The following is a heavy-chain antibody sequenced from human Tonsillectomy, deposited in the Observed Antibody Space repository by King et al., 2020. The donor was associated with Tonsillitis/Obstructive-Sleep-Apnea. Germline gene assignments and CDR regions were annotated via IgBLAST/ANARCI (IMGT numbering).Heavy chain of an antibody. Sequence: VQLVESGGGLVQPGRSLRLSCAASGFTFDDYAMHWVRQAPGKGLEWVSGISWNSGSIGYADSVKGRFTISRDNAKNSLYLQMNSLRAEDTALYYCAKGLHSLDSCCTLDYWGQGTLVTVSS. V-gene: IGHV3-9*01. CDR1: GFTFDDYA. CDR3: AKGLHSLDSCCTLDY. D-gene: IGHD3-22*01. CDR2: ISWNSGSI. J-gene: IGHJ4*02.